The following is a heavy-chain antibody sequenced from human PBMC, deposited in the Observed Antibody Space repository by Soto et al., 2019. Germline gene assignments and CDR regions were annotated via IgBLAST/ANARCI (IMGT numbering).Heavy chain of an antibody. CDR3: AGELVVVTHDAFDI. CDR2: IIPIFGTA. Sequence: EASVKVSCKASGGTFSSYAISWVRQAPGQGLEWMGGIIPIFGTANYAQKFQGRVTITADESTSTAYMELSSLRSEDTAVYYCAGELVVVTHDAFDIWGQGTMVTVSS. D-gene: IGHD3-22*01. J-gene: IGHJ3*02. V-gene: IGHV1-69*13. CDR1: GGTFSSYA.